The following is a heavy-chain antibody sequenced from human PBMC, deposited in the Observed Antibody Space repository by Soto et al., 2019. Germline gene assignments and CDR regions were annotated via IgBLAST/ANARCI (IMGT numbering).Heavy chain of an antibody. CDR1: GYTFTRSG. CDR3: ARVGVALYYSYGMDV. J-gene: IGHJ6*02. CDR2: ISTYNGDT. V-gene: IGHV1-18*01. D-gene: IGHD1-26*01. Sequence: QVQLVQSGAEVKKPGASVKVSCKASGYTFTRSGISWVRQAPGQGLEWMGWISTYNGDTNYAQTFQGRVTMTPDTSTSTVHMEVRSLRSDDTAVYYCARVGVALYYSYGMDVWGQGTSVTVSS.